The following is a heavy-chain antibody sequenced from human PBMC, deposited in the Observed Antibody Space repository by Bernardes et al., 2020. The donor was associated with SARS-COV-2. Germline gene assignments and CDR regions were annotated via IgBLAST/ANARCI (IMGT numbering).Heavy chain of an antibody. V-gene: IGHV3-53*04. D-gene: IGHD2-2*01. CDR3: ARGYQGLEANWFDP. J-gene: IGHJ5*02. Sequence: GGSLRLSCAASGFTVSSTYMTWVRQAPGKRLEWLSVLYSSGRTQYADSVKGRFTISRHSSDNTLYLQMNSLRLEDTALYYCARGYQGLEANWFDPWGQGTLVTVSS. CDR1: GFTVSSTY. CDR2: LYSSGRT.